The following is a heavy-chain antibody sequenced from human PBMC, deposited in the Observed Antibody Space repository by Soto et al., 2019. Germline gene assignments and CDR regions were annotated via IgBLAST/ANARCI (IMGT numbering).Heavy chain of an antibody. V-gene: IGHV3-73*01. J-gene: IGHJ4*02. D-gene: IGHD6-19*01. CDR3: TRFAYSSGWYFDY. Sequence: EVQLVQSGGGLVQPGGSLKLSCAASGFSFSGSAMHWVRQASGKGLEWVGRIRSKANNYATEYGASVKGRFTISRDDSKNTAYRQINSLETEDTAVYYCTRFAYSSGWYFDYWGQGTLVTVSS. CDR1: GFSFSGSA. CDR2: IRSKANNYAT.